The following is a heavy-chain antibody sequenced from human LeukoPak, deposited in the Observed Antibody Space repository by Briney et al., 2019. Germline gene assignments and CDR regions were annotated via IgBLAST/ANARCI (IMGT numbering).Heavy chain of an antibody. CDR2: IYYSGST. V-gene: IGHV4-59*01. CDR3: ARDVLGSTYYYYGMDV. D-gene: IGHD3-10*02. CDR1: GGSISSYY. Sequence: SETLSLTCTVSGGSISSYYWSWIQQPPGKGLEWIGYIYYSGSTNYNPSLKSRVTISVDTSKNQFSLKLSSVTAADTAVYYCARDVLGSTYYYYGMDVWGQGTTVTVSS. J-gene: IGHJ6*02.